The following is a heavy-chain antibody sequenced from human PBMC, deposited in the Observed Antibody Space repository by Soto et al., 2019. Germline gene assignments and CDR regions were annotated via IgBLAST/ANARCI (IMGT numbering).Heavy chain of an antibody. J-gene: IGHJ4*02. V-gene: IGHV3-7*01. CDR1: GFTFSSYW. Sequence: GGSLRLSCAASGFTFSSYWMSWVRQAPGKGLEWVANIKQDGSEKYYVDSVKGRFTISRDNAKNSLYLQMNSLRAEDTAVYYCARVSGGSYYYCSGNDYWGQGTLVTVSS. CDR2: IKQDGSEK. D-gene: IGHD3-10*01. CDR3: ARVSGGSYYYCSGNDY.